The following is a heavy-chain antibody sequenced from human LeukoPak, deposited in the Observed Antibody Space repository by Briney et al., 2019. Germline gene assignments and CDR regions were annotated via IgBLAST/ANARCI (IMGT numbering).Heavy chain of an antibody. V-gene: IGHV3-23*01. J-gene: IGHJ4*02. D-gene: IGHD3-10*01. CDR2: ISGSGGST. Sequence: GGSLRLSCAASGFTFSNYAMSWVRQAPGKGLEWVSAISGSGGSTYYADSVKGRFTISRDNSKNTLYLQMNSLRAEDTAVYYCAKDPYYYGSGSYWRVFDYWGQGTLVTVSS. CDR1: GFTFSNYA. CDR3: AKDPYYYGSGSYWRVFDY.